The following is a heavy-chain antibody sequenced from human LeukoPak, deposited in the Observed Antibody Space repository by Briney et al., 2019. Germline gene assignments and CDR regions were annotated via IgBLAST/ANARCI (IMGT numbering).Heavy chain of an antibody. CDR2: ISWNSGSI. J-gene: IGHJ4*02. D-gene: IGHD3-10*01. V-gene: IGHV3-9*01. Sequence: GGSLRLSCAASGFTFDDYAMHWVQQAPGKGLEWVSGISWNSGSIGYANSVKGRFTISRDNAKNSLYLQMNSLRAEDTALYYCAKADGSGSYAGDFDYWGQGTLVTVSS. CDR1: GFTFDDYA. CDR3: AKADGSGSYAGDFDY.